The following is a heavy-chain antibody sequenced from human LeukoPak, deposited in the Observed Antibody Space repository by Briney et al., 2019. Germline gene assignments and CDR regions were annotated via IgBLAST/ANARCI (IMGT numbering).Heavy chain of an antibody. Sequence: SETLSLTCAVSGVSISNYYWTWIRQPPGKGLEWIGYIFYSGSTNYNPSLKSRVTISVDTSKNQFSLKLSSVTAADTAVYYCAGDSGLYSSSSYYYYMDVWGKGTTVTVSS. CDR3: AGDSGLYSSSSYYYYMDV. D-gene: IGHD6-6*01. J-gene: IGHJ6*03. CDR2: IFYSGST. V-gene: IGHV4-59*01. CDR1: GVSISNYY.